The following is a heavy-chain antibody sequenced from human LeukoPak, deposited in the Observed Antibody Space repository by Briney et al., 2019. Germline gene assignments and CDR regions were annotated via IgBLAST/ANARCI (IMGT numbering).Heavy chain of an antibody. CDR3: ARDSGSYYTVGSYYFDY. CDR2: ISSSSSYI. CDR1: GFTFSSYC. V-gene: IGHV3-21*01. J-gene: IGHJ4*02. Sequence: GGSLRLSCAASGFTFSSYCMNWVRQAPGKGLEWVSSISSSSSYIYYADSVKGRFTISRDNAKNSLYLQMNSLRAEDTAVYYCARDSGSYYTVGSYYFDYWGQGTLVTVSS. D-gene: IGHD1-26*01.